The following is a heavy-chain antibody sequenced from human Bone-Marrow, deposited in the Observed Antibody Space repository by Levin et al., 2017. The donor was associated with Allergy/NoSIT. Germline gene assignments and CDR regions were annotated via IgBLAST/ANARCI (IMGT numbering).Heavy chain of an antibody. CDR1: GFTFSSYA. J-gene: IGHJ6*03. Sequence: GGSLRLSCAASGFTFSSYAMSWVRQAPGKGLEWVSAISGSGGSTYYADSVKGRFTISRDNSKNTLYLQMNSLRAEDTAVYYCAKDSYYYGSSPYYYYYMDVWGKGTTVTVSS. CDR3: AKDSYYYGSSPYYYYYMDV. D-gene: IGHD3-10*01. CDR2: ISGSGGST. V-gene: IGHV3-23*01.